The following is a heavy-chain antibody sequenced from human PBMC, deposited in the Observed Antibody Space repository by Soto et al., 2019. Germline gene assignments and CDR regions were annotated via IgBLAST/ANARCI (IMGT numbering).Heavy chain of an antibody. V-gene: IGHV3-21*01. CDR2: ISSSSSYI. CDR3: ARGGYNRDNFDY. CDR1: GFTFSSYS. J-gene: IGHJ4*02. D-gene: IGHD5-18*01. Sequence: LRLSCAASGFTFSSYSMNWVRQAPGKGLEWVSSISSSSSYIYYADSVKGRFTISRDNAKNSLYLQMNSLRAEDTAVYYCARGGYNRDNFDYWGQGTLVTVSS.